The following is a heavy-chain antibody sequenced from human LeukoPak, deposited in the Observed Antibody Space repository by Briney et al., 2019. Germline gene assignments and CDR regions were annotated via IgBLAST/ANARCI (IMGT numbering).Heavy chain of an antibody. CDR2: IYSGGST. J-gene: IGHJ4*02. V-gene: IGHV3-66*01. Sequence: GGSLRLSCAASGFTVSSNYMSWVRQAPGKGLEWVSVIYSGGSTYYADSVKGRFTISRDNSKNTLYLQMNSLRAEDTAVYYCARSHYYDSSLDYWGQGTLVTVSS. CDR3: ARSHYYDSSLDY. D-gene: IGHD3-22*01. CDR1: GFTVSSNY.